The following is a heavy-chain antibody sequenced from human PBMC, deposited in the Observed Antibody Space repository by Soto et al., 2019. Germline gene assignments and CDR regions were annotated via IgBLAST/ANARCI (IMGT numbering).Heavy chain of an antibody. J-gene: IGHJ4*02. CDR1: GFTFNDYA. V-gene: IGHV3-9*01. Sequence: PGGSLRLSCAASGFTFNDYAMHWVRQAPGKGLEWVSGISWNSGSIGYADSVKGRFTISRDNAKNSLYLQMNSLRAEDTAFYYCAKDLLRYSDWLLGFDYWGQGTLVTVSS. CDR2: ISWNSGSI. CDR3: AKDLLRYSDWLLGFDY. D-gene: IGHD3-9*01.